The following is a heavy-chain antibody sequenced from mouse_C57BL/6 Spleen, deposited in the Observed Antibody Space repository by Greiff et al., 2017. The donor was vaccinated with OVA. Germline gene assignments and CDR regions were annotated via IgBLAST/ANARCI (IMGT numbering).Heavy chain of an antibody. CDR2: IYPGDGDT. CDR3: ARHDYGEAWFAY. V-gene: IGHV1-80*01. D-gene: IGHD2-4*01. J-gene: IGHJ3*01. Sequence: VQLQQSGAELVKPGASVKISCKASGYAFSSYWMNWVKQRPGKGLEWIGQIYPGDGDTNYNGTFKGKATLTADTSSSTAYMQLSRLTSEDTAVYFSARHDYGEAWFAYWGQGTLVTVSA. CDR1: GYAFSSYW.